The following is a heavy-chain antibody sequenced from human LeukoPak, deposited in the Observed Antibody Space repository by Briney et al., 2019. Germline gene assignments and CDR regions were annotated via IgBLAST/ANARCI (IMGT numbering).Heavy chain of an antibody. V-gene: IGHV3-53*01. J-gene: IGHJ4*02. CDR3: ARGVVTVPLYYFDY. CDR1: EFTVSSNY. Sequence: GGSLRLSCAASEFTVSSNYMSWVRQAPGKGLEWVSVIYSGGSTYYADSVKGRFTISRDNSKNTLYLQMNSLRAEDTAVYYCARGVVTVPLYYFDYWGQGTLVAVSS. CDR2: IYSGGST. D-gene: IGHD2-21*02.